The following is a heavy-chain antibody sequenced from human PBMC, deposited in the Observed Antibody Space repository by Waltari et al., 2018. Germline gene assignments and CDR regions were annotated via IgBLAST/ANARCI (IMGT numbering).Heavy chain of an antibody. V-gene: IGHV4-34*01. CDR2: INHSGST. D-gene: IGHD3-22*01. J-gene: IGHJ4*02. CDR3: ARGSGDSSGYYSNFDY. Sequence: QVQLQQWGAGLWKPWETLSLTCAVYCGSFSGYYWCWICKPPGKGLEWIGEINHSGSTNYNPSVKSRVTISVDTSKNQFSLKLSSVTAADTAVYYCARGSGDSSGYYSNFDYWGQGTLVTVSS. CDR1: CGSFSGYY.